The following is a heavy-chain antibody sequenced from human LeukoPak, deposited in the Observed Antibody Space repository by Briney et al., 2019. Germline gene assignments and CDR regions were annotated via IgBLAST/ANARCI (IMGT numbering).Heavy chain of an antibody. CDR1: GFTFSSYA. CDR2: ISGSGGST. D-gene: IGHD6-13*01. V-gene: IGHV3-23*01. J-gene: IGHJ6*02. Sequence: PGGSLRLSCAASGFTFSSYAMSWVRQAPGKGLEWVSAISGSGGSTYYADSVKGRFTISRDNSKNTLYLQVDSLRDEDTAVYYCAKDRIAAVGTPYYYYGMDVWGQGTTVTVSS. CDR3: AKDRIAAVGTPYYYYGMDV.